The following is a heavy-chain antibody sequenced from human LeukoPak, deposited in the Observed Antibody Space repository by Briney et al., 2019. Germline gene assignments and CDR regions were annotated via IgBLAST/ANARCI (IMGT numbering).Heavy chain of an antibody. CDR1: DGSISSNY. D-gene: IGHD6-13*01. J-gene: IGHJ4*02. Sequence: PSETLSLTCTVSDGSISSNYWSWIRQPAGKGLEWIGRLYPSGSTHYNPSLKSRVTMSVDTSKNQFSLRLNSVTAAVTAAYYCARVDTIAAAFDYWGQGTLVTVSS. V-gene: IGHV4-4*07. CDR2: LYPSGST. CDR3: ARVDTIAAAFDY.